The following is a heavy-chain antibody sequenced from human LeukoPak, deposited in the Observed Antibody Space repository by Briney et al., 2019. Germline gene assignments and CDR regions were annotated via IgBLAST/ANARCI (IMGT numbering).Heavy chain of an antibody. D-gene: IGHD1-26*01. J-gene: IGHJ4*02. CDR2: INPNSGGT. Sequence: WLRQAPGQGLXWMGWINPNSGGTNYAQNFQGRVTMTRDTSISTAYMELSGLRSDDTAVYYCARTRGSYSLDYWGQGSLVTVSS. CDR3: ARTRGSYSLDY. V-gene: IGHV1-2*02.